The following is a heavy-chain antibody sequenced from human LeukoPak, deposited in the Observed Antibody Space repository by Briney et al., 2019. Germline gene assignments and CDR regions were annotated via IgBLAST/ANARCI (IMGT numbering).Heavy chain of an antibody. Sequence: SETLSLTCAVYGGSFSGYYWSWIRQPPGKGLEWIGEINHSGSTNYNPSLKSRVTISVDTSKNQFSLKLSSVTAADTAVYYCARVRGYYYDCSGYYLDYWGQGTLVTVSS. J-gene: IGHJ4*02. D-gene: IGHD3-22*01. CDR2: INHSGST. V-gene: IGHV4-34*01. CDR1: GGSFSGYY. CDR3: ARVRGYYYDCSGYYLDY.